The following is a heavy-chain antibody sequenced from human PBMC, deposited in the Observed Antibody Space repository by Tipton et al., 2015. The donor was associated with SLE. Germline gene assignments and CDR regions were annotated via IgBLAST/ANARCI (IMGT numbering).Heavy chain of an antibody. V-gene: IGHV1-18*01. Sequence: QSGAEVKKPGASVKVSCKASGYTFTTYAISWVRQAPGQGLEWVGWIAAYNGNTNSAQKFQDRVTLTTDTSTNTAYMELGSLRSDDTAVFYCARDGATMDWFDPWGQGTLVTVSS. CDR3: ARDGATMDWFDP. J-gene: IGHJ5*02. CDR1: GYTFTTYA. D-gene: IGHD1-26*01. CDR2: IAAYNGNT.